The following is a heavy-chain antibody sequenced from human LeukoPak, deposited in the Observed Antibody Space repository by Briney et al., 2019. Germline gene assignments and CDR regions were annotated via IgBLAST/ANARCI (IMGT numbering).Heavy chain of an antibody. CDR3: AKVAAAGTLYFQH. V-gene: IGHV4-30-2*01. CDR1: GGSISSGGYS. D-gene: IGHD6-13*01. Sequence: SQTLSLTCAVSGGSISSGGYSWSWIRQPPGKGLEWIGYIYHSGSTYYNPSLRSRVTISVDRSKNQFSLKLSSVTAADTAVYYCAKVAAAGTLYFQHWGQGTLVTVSS. J-gene: IGHJ1*01. CDR2: IYHSGST.